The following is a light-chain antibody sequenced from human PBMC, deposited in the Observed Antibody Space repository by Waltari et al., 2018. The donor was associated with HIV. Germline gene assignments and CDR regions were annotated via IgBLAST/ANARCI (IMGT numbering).Light chain of an antibody. Sequence: DIVMTQSSLSLPVTPGEPATISCRSSQSLPHSNGYNYLNWYMQKPGKAPQLLIFSGSNRDAGVPYRFSGSGSGTDFTLKINRVEAEDVGVYYCKQALQTPYTFGQGTKLEI. CDR3: KQALQTPYT. CDR2: SGS. J-gene: IGKJ2*01. CDR1: QSLPHSNGYNY. V-gene: IGKV2-28*01.